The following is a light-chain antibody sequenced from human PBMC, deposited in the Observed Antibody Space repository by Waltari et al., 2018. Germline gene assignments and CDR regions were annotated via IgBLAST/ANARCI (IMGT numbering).Light chain of an antibody. CDR3: QQHSSYPVT. CDR1: QAIRNY. J-gene: IGKJ3*01. CDR2: YSS. V-gene: IGKV1-17*02. Sequence: SLSASAGDTVTITCRASQAIRNYLAWYQQIPGKAPRPLIYYSSNLETGVPSRFSGSGSGTTFTLIINNLQPEDFATYYCQQHSSYPVTFGQGTKV.